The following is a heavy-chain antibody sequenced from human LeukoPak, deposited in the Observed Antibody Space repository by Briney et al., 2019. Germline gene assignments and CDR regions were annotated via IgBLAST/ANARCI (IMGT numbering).Heavy chain of an antibody. CDR2: IYYSGST. Sequence: PSETLSLTCTVSGGSVSSGSYYWRWLPQPPGKGLDWIGYIYYSGSTNYNPSLKSRVTISVDTSKNQFSLKLSSVTAADTAVYYCATSGAIVATIAFDYWGQGTLDTVSS. V-gene: IGHV4-61*01. CDR1: GGSVSSGSYY. J-gene: IGHJ4*02. CDR3: ATSGAIVATIAFDY. D-gene: IGHD5-12*01.